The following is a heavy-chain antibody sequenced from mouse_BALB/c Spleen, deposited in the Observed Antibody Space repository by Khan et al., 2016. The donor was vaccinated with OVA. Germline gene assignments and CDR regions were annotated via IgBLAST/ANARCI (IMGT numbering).Heavy chain of an antibody. V-gene: IGHV1-9*01. J-gene: IGHJ3*01. CDR2: IFPGSVST. CDR3: ARGGYGGFAY. D-gene: IGHD2-2*01. Sequence: QVQLQQSGGDLMKPGASVKISCKATGYTFSSYWIEWVKQRPGHGLEWIGQIFPGSVSTTYNEKSKGKATFTADTSSNTAYMQLSSLTSEDSAVYCCARGGYGGFAYWGRGTLGTVTA. CDR1: GYTFSSYW.